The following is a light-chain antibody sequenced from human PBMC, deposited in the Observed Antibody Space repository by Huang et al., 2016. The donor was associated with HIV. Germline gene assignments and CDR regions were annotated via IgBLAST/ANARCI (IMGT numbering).Light chain of an antibody. Sequence: DIVMTQSPDSLAVSLGERATINCKSSQSVLYSSNNKNYLAWYQQKPGQPPKLLIYWASTRESGVPDRFSGSGSGTDFTLPISNLQAEDVAIYYCQQYYSLPLTFGGGTKVEIK. J-gene: IGKJ4*01. V-gene: IGKV4-1*01. CDR3: QQYYSLPLT. CDR1: QSVLYSSNNKNY. CDR2: WAS.